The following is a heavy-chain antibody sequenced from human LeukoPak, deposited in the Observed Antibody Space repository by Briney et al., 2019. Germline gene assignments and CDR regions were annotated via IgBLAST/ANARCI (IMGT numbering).Heavy chain of an antibody. CDR3: ARGMGAYDAFDV. Sequence: GGSLRLSCVASGFTVSSNYMNWVRQAPGKGLEWVSVMYSGGGTHYADSVQGRFTLSRDNSKSTLYLQMNTLRTEDTAVYCCARGMGAYDAFDVWAKGQWSPSLQ. D-gene: IGHD1-26*01. J-gene: IGHJ3*01. CDR1: GFTVSSNY. V-gene: IGHV3-66*02. CDR2: MYSGGGT.